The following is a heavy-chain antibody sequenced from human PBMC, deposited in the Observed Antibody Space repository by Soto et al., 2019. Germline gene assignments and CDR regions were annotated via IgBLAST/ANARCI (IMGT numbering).Heavy chain of an antibody. CDR3: AKGATVAGSELLS. CDR2: ISGSGGST. CDR1: GFTFSSYA. J-gene: IGHJ5*02. D-gene: IGHD6-19*01. Sequence: EVQLLESGGGLVQPGGSLRLSCAASGFTFSSYAMSWVRQAPGKGLEWVSAISGSGGSTYYADSVKGRFTISRDNSKKTRYLQMNSLRAEDTAVYYCAKGATVAGSELLSWGQGTLVTVSS. V-gene: IGHV3-23*01.